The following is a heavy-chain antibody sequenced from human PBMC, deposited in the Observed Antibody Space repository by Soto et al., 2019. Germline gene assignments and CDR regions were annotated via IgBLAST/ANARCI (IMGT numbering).Heavy chain of an antibody. D-gene: IGHD3-10*01. J-gene: IGHJ5*02. V-gene: IGHV1-69*06. CDR2: IIPIFGTA. CDR1: GGTFSRYS. CDR3: ARDRERYYGSGKNWFDP. Sequence: SVKVSCKASGGTFSRYSISWVRQAPGQGLEWMGGIIPIFGTANYAQKFQDRVTITADKSTSTAYMELSSLRSEDTAVYYCARDRERYYGSGKNWFDPWGQGTLVTVSS.